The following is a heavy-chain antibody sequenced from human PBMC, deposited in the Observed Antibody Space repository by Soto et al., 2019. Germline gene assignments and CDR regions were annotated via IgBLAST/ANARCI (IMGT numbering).Heavy chain of an antibody. CDR2: ISGSGGST. CDR3: AKRLVPYYYYYMDV. D-gene: IGHD6-19*01. J-gene: IGHJ6*03. Sequence: GGSLRLSCAASGFTFSTYAMHWVRQAPGKGLEWVSAISGSGGSTYYADSVKGRFTISRDNSKNTLYLQMNSLRAEDTAVYYCAKRLVPYYYYYMDVWGKGTTVTVSS. CDR1: GFTFSTYA. V-gene: IGHV3-23*01.